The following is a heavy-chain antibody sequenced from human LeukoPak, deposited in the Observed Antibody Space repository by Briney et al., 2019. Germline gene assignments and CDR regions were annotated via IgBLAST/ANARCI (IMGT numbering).Heavy chain of an antibody. CDR1: GYTFTGYY. D-gene: IGHD2-15*01. Sequence: ASVKVSCKASGYTFTGYYMHWVRQAPGQGLEWMGRINPNSGGTNYAQKFQGRVTMTRDTSISTAYMELSRLRSDDTAVYYCARDLDVVVVAATPGWFDPWGQGTLVTVSS. CDR3: ARDLDVVVVAATPGWFDP. J-gene: IGHJ5*02. CDR2: INPNSGGT. V-gene: IGHV1-2*06.